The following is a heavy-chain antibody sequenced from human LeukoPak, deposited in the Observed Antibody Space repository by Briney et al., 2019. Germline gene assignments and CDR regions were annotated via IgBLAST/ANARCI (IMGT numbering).Heavy chain of an antibody. J-gene: IGHJ4*02. D-gene: IGHD3-3*01. CDR1: GGSISSYY. Sequence: SSETLSLTCTVSGGSISSYYWSWIRQPPGKGLEWIGYIYYSGSTNYNPSLKSRVTISVDTSKNQFSLKLSSVTAADTAVYYCARGRLEVEWLEGSYYFDYWGQGTLVTVSS. CDR2: IYYSGST. CDR3: ARGRLEVEWLEGSYYFDY. V-gene: IGHV4-59*01.